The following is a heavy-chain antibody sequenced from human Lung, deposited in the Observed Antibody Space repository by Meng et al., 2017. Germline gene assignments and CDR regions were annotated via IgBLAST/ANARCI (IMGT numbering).Heavy chain of an antibody. CDR3: ARGPTTMAHDFDF. Sequence: QGQLQQWGVGLLKLSETLSLTCVVSGGSFSDYSWSWIRQPPGKGLEWIGEINHSGSTNYNPSLESRATISVDTSQNNLSLKLSSVTAADSAVYYCARGPTTMAHDFDFWGQGTLVTVSS. CDR2: INHSGST. V-gene: IGHV4-34*01. D-gene: IGHD4-11*01. J-gene: IGHJ4*02. CDR1: GGSFSDYS.